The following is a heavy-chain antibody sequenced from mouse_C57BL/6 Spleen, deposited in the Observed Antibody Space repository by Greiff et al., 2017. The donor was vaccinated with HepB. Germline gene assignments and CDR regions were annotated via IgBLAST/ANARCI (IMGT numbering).Heavy chain of an antibody. CDR3: ARGRYDYYWYFDV. Sequence: QVQLQQPGAELVKPGASVKLSCKASGYTFTSYWMHWVKQRPGQGLEWIGMIHPNSGSTNYNEKFKSKATLTVDKSSSTAYMQLSSLTSEDSAVYYCARGRYDYYWYFDVWGRGTTVTVSS. D-gene: IGHD2-4*01. CDR2: IHPNSGST. CDR1: GYTFTSYW. J-gene: IGHJ1*03. V-gene: IGHV1-64*01.